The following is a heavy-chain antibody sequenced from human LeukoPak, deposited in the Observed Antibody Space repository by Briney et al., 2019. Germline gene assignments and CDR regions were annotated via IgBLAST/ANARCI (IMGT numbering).Heavy chain of an antibody. CDR1: GGSVSSGSYY. V-gene: IGHV4-61*01. CDR2: IYYSGST. CDR3: ARNRRGDYYYGMDV. Sequence: SETLFLTCTVSGGSVSSGSYYWSWIRQPPGKGLEWIGYIYYSGSTNYNPSLKSRVTISVDTSKNQFSLKLSSVTAADTAVYYCARNRRGDYYYGMDVWGKGTTVTVSS. J-gene: IGHJ6*04. D-gene: IGHD1-14*01.